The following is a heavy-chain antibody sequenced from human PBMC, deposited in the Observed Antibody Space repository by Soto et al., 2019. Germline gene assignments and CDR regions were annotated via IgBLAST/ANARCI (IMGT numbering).Heavy chain of an antibody. D-gene: IGHD2-2*01. J-gene: IGHJ6*02. Sequence: VGSLRLSCAASGFTFSSYWMSWVRQAPVKVLEWVANIKQDGSEKYYVDSLKGRFTISRDNAKNSLYLQMNSLRAEDTAVYYCARDKDCSSTSCYHDYYGMDVWGQGTTVTV. CDR3: ARDKDCSSTSCYHDYYGMDV. V-gene: IGHV3-7*01. CDR2: IKQDGSEK. CDR1: GFTFSSYW.